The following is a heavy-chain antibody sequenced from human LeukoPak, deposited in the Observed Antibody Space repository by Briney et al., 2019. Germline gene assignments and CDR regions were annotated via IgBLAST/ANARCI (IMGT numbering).Heavy chain of an antibody. V-gene: IGHV4-34*01. D-gene: IGHD3-10*01. J-gene: IGHJ4*02. CDR3: ARTGGSGSKFDY. Sequence: SETLSLTCAVYGGSFSGYYWSWIRQPPGKGLEWIGEINHSGSTNYNPSLKSRVTISVDTSKNQFSLKLSSVTAADTAVYCCARTGGSGSKFDYWGQGTLVTVSS. CDR1: GGSFSGYY. CDR2: INHSGST.